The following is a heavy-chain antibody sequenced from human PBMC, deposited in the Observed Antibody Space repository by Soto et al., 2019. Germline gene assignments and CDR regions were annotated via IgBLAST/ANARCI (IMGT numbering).Heavy chain of an antibody. Sequence: QVQLVESGGGVVQPGRSLRLSCAASGFTFSSDAMHWVRQALGKGLEWVAVISYDGSKKYYADSVKGRFTISRDNSKNTLDLQMNSLSAEDTAVYYCAGAYAAITPGDYWGQGTLVTVSS. J-gene: IGHJ4*02. V-gene: IGHV3-30-3*01. CDR2: ISYDGSKK. CDR3: AGAYAAITPGDY. D-gene: IGHD1-20*01. CDR1: GFTFSSDA.